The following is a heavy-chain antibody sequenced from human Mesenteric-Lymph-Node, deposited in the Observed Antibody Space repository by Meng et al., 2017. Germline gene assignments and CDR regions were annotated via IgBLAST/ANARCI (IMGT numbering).Heavy chain of an antibody. V-gene: IGHV3-48*03. J-gene: IGHJ4*02. CDR1: GFTLSSYE. CDR3: AREWLGAITGIVDY. D-gene: IGHD1-26*01. CDR2: ISSGGSTM. Sequence: GGSLRLSCAASGFTLSSYEMNWVRQAPGKGLEWVSYISSGGSTMYYADSVKGRFTISRDSAKNSLYLQMNSLRAEDTAVYYCAREWLGAITGIVDYWGQGTLVTVSS.